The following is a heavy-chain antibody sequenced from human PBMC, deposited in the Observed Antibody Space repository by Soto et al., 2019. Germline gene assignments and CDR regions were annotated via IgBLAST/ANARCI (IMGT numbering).Heavy chain of an antibody. CDR3: AKVLSKNYYYPFDF. V-gene: IGHV3-23*01. J-gene: IGHJ4*02. CDR2: ISGGSSVT. D-gene: IGHD3-10*01. Sequence: GWSLRLSCTASGFTFSDYAMTWVRQAPGKGLEWVSTISGGSSVTYYGDSVKGRFTISRDNAKKTLFLQLNRLSAEDTATYYCAKVLSKNYYYPFDFWGQGTQVTASS. CDR1: GFTFSDYA.